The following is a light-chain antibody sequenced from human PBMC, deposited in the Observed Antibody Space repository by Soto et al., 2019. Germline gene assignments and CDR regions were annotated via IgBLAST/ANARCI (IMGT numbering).Light chain of an antibody. CDR1: QSIRTY. Sequence: DIQMTQSPSSLSASVGDRVTISCRASQSIRTYLNWYQQKPGKAPKLLIYAASNLQSGVPSRFSGSGSGTEFTLTISSLQPEDFTTYYCQQSYSTPPITFGQGTRLGIK. V-gene: IGKV1-39*01. J-gene: IGKJ5*01. CDR3: QQSYSTPPIT. CDR2: AAS.